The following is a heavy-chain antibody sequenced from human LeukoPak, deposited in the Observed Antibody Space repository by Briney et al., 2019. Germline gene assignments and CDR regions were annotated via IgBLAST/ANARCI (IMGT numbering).Heavy chain of an antibody. J-gene: IGHJ4*02. CDR2: IKPDGSFT. D-gene: IGHD3-10*01. CDR1: GFAFSDYW. CDR3: AKDRGVYGSGSSSYYFDY. Sequence: GGSLRLSCVASGFAFSDYWMNWVRQAPGKGLEWVAIIKPDGSFTNYVDAVKGRFTISRDNAKNTLYLQMNSLRAEDTAVYYCAKDRGVYGSGSSSYYFDYWGQGTLVTVSS. V-gene: IGHV3-7*03.